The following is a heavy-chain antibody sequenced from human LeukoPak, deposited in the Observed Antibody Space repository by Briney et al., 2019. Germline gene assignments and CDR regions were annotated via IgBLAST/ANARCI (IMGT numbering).Heavy chain of an antibody. Sequence: SETLSLTCTVSGGSISSYYWSWIRQPPGKGLEWIGYIYYSGSTNYNPSLKSRVTISVDTSKNQFSLKLSSVTAADTAVYYCARDTPGGFQHWGQDTLVTVSS. D-gene: IGHD2-15*01. CDR3: ARDTPGGFQH. CDR2: IYYSGST. V-gene: IGHV4-59*01. CDR1: GGSISSYY. J-gene: IGHJ1*01.